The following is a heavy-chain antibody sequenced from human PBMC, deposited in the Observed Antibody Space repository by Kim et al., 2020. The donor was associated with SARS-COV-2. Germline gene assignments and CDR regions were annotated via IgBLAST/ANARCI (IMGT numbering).Heavy chain of an antibody. V-gene: IGHV1-18*01. Sequence: QKLQGRGTMTTDTSTSTAYMELRSLRSDDTAVYYCARVLVVGATTGFDYWGQGTLVTVSS. D-gene: IGHD1-26*01. J-gene: IGHJ4*02. CDR3: ARVLVVGATTGFDY.